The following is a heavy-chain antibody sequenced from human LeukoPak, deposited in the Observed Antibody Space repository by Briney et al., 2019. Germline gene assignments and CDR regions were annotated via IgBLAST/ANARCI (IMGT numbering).Heavy chain of an antibody. Sequence: PSETLSLTCVVSGGSFSGYYWSWIRQPPGKGLEWIGEINHSGTTNYNPSLKSRVTISVDTSKNQFSLKLTSVTAADTAVYYCARGGLANYFDYWGQGTPVPVSS. CDR3: ARGGLANYFDY. J-gene: IGHJ4*02. CDR2: INHSGTT. V-gene: IGHV4-34*01. D-gene: IGHD3/OR15-3a*01. CDR1: GGSFSGYY.